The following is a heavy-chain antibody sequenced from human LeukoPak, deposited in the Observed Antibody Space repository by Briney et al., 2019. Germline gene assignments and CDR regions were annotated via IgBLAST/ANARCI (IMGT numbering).Heavy chain of an antibody. V-gene: IGHV3-74*01. Sequence: AGGSLRLSCAASGFTFSSYWMHWVRQAPGKGLVWVSRINSDGSSTSYADSVKGRFTISRDNAKNTLYLQMNSLRAEDTAVYYCARGPPYYYDSSGYPGDYFDYWGQGTLVTVSS. D-gene: IGHD3-22*01. J-gene: IGHJ4*02. CDR2: INSDGSST. CDR1: GFTFSSYW. CDR3: ARGPPYYYDSSGYPGDYFDY.